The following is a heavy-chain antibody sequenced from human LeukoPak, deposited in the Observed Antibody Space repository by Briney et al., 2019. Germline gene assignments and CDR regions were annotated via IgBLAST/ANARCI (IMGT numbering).Heavy chain of an antibody. CDR1: GYTFTSYD. D-gene: IGHD2-2*01. J-gene: IGHJ5*02. V-gene: IGHV1-8*01. CDR2: MNPNSGNT. Sequence: SVKVSCKASGYTFTSYDINWVRQATGQGPEWMGWMNPNSGNTGYAQKFQGRVTMTRNTSISTAYMELSSLRSEDTAVYYCARDLCSSTSCYDNWFDPWGQGTLVTVSS. CDR3: ARDLCSSTSCYDNWFDP.